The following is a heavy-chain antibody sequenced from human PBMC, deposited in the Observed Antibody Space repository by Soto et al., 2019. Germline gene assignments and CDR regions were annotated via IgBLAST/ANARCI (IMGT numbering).Heavy chain of an antibody. CDR3: ARVDIGWSGELRTGYGMDV. V-gene: IGHV1-2*02. D-gene: IGHD3-10*01. CDR1: GYTFTGYY. CDR2: INPNGGGT. J-gene: IGHJ6*02. Sequence: ASVKASCKSSGYTFTGYYIHWVRQGPGQGLEWMGWINPNGGGTNYAQKFQGRVTMTRDTSISTAYMELSRLRSDDTAVYYCARVDIGWSGELRTGYGMDVWGQGTTVTVSS.